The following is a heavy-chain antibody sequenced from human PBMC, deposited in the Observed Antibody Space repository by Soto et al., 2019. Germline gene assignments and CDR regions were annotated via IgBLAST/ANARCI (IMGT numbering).Heavy chain of an antibody. CDR1: GFIFTNYA. Sequence: EVQLLESGGGLVQPGESLRLSCAASGFIFTNYAMSWVRQAPGKGLEWVSTISTGGGNTYYADSVKGRFTISRDNSKNTLYLQMNSLRAEDTAIHYCTIMEAAQDYWGQGTLVIVSS. J-gene: IGHJ4*02. CDR2: ISTGGGNT. CDR3: TIMEAAQDY. V-gene: IGHV3-23*01. D-gene: IGHD6-6*01.